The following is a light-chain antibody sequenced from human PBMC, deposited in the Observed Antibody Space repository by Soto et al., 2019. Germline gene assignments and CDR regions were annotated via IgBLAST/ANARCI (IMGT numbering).Light chain of an antibody. Sequence: EIVLTQSPGTLSLSPGERATLSCRASQSVSSSYLAWYQQKPGQAPRLLIYGASSRATGIPDRFSGSGSGTEFTLTISRLEPEDFAVYYCQQYTSSLYSFGQGTKLEIK. V-gene: IGKV3-20*01. J-gene: IGKJ2*03. CDR2: GAS. CDR1: QSVSSSY. CDR3: QQYTSSLYS.